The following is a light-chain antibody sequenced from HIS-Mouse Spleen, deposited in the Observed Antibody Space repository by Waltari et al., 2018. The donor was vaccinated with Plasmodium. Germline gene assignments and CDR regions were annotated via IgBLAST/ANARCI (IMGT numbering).Light chain of an antibody. V-gene: IGKV1-39*01. CDR1: QSISSY. CDR2: AAS. J-gene: IGKJ2*01. CDR3: QQRNSTPYT. Sequence: EIQMTQSPSSLSASVGDRVTITCRASQSISSYLNWYQQKPGKAPKLLIYAASSLKSGVPSRFSGSGSGTDFTLTISSLQPEDFATYYCQQRNSTPYTFGQGTKLEIK.